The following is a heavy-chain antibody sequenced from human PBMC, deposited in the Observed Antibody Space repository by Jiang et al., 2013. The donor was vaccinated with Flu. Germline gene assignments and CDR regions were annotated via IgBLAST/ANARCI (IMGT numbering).Heavy chain of an antibody. Sequence: SLTCTVSGGSISSSSYYWGWIRQPPGKGLEWIGSIYYSGSTYYNPSLKSRVTISVDTSKNQFSLKLSSVTAADTAVYYCATRGYCSGGSCYEGVNMWAFDIWGQGTMVTVSS. CDR1: GGSISSSSYY. CDR3: ATRGYCSGGSCYEGVNMWAFDI. CDR2: IYYSGST. J-gene: IGHJ3*02. D-gene: IGHD2-15*01. V-gene: IGHV4-39*01.